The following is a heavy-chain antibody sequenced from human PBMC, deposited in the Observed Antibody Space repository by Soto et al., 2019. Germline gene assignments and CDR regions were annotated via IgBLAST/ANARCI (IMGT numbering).Heavy chain of an antibody. CDR3: ARSYVWGSYRIYYFDY. CDR1: GFSLSTSGVG. V-gene: IGHV2-5*01. D-gene: IGHD3-16*02. J-gene: IGHJ4*02. Sequence: ASGPTLVNPTQTLTLTCTFSGFSLSTSGVGVGWIRQPPGKALEWLALIYWNDDKRYSPSLKSRLTITKDTSKNQVVLTMTNMDPVDTATYYCARSYVWGSYRIYYFDYWGQGTLVTVSS. CDR2: IYWNDDK.